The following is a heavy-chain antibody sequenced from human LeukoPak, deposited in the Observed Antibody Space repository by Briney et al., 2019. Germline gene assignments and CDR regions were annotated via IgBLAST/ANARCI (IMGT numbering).Heavy chain of an antibody. CDR3: ARNWGGYWYFDL. J-gene: IGHJ2*01. D-gene: IGHD7-27*01. V-gene: IGHV1-8*03. CDR1: GYTFTSYD. Sequence: GASVKVSCKASGYTFTSYDINWVRQATGQGLEWMGWMNPNSGNTGYAQKFQRRVTITRNTSISTAYMELSSLRSEDTAVYYCARNWGGYWYFDLWGRGTLVTVSS. CDR2: MNPNSGNT.